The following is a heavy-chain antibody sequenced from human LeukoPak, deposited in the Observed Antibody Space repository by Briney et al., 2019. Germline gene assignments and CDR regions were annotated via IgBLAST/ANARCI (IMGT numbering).Heavy chain of an antibody. CDR1: GYTFTSYY. CDR3: ARDGAVGARGGAFDI. CDR2: INPSGGST. D-gene: IGHD1-26*01. Sequence: GASVKVSCKASGYTFTSYYMHWVRQAPGQGLEWMGIINPSGGSTSYAQKFQGRVTMTRDMSTSTVYMELSSLRSEDTAVYYCARDGAVGARGGAFDIWGQGTMVTVSS. J-gene: IGHJ3*02. V-gene: IGHV1-46*01.